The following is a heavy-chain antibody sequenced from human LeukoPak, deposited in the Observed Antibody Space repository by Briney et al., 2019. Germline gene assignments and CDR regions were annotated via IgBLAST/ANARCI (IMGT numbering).Heavy chain of an antibody. CDR1: GFTFSNYW. J-gene: IGHJ4*02. CDR2: IKEDGSVK. V-gene: IGHV3-7*01. D-gene: IGHD5-24*01. Sequence: GGSLRLSCAASGFTFSNYWMSWVRQAPGKGLEWVASIKEDGSVKYYVDSVKGRFTISRDNAENSLYLQMNSLRAEDTAVYYCARGGDGYNGRNFDYWGQGTLVTVSS. CDR3: ARGGDGYNGRNFDY.